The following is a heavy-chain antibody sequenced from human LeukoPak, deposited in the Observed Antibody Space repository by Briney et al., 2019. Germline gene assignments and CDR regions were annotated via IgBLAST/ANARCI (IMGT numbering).Heavy chain of an antibody. CDR2: ISSSGGPI. Sequence: GGSLRLSCAASGFTFSSYEMNWVRQAPGKGLEWVSYISSSGGPIYYADSVKGRFTISRDNAKNSLYLQMNSLRAEDTAVYYCARRTPSGRESKYLDYWGQGTMVTVSS. V-gene: IGHV3-48*03. D-gene: IGHD3-10*01. CDR1: GFTFSSYE. J-gene: IGHJ4*02. CDR3: ARRTPSGRESKYLDY.